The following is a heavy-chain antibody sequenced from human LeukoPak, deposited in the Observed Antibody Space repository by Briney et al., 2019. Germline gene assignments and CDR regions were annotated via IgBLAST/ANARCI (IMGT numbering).Heavy chain of an antibody. CDR1: GFTFSEYS. D-gene: IGHD2-15*01. Sequence: AGSLRLSCAASGFTFSEYSMSWVRQAPGKGLEWVSNIRSNGRDTYYTDSVKGRFTISRHNSKNTLYLEMNSLRAEDTAVYYCAKGGYTTSFDPWGQGTLVTVSS. V-gene: IGHV3-23*01. CDR2: IRSNGRDT. J-gene: IGHJ5*02. CDR3: AKGGYTTSFDP.